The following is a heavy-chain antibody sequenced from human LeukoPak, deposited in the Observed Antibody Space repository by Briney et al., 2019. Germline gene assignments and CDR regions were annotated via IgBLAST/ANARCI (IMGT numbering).Heavy chain of an antibody. CDR1: GGSFSGYY. D-gene: IGHD3-9*01. J-gene: IGHJ5*02. CDR2: INHSGST. Sequence: SETLSLTCAVYGGSFSGYYWSWIRQPPGKGLEWIGEINHSGSTNYNPSLKSRVTISVDTSKNQFSLKLSSATAADTAVYYCARYRQYYDILTGYRTSNWFDPWGQGTLVTVSS. V-gene: IGHV4-34*01. CDR3: ARYRQYYDILTGYRTSNWFDP.